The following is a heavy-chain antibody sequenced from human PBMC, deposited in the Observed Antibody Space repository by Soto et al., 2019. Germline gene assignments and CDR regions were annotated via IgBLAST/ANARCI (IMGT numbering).Heavy chain of an antibody. V-gene: IGHV1-46*01. CDR1: GYTFTSYY. Sequence: ASVKVSCKASGYTFTSYYMHWVRQAPGQGLEWMGIINPSGGSTSYAQKFQGRVTMTRDTSTSTVYMELSSLRSEDTAVYYCARDGGYCSSTSCYNGNFFDYWGQGTLVTVSS. D-gene: IGHD2-2*02. CDR3: ARDGGYCSSTSCYNGNFFDY. J-gene: IGHJ4*02. CDR2: INPSGGST.